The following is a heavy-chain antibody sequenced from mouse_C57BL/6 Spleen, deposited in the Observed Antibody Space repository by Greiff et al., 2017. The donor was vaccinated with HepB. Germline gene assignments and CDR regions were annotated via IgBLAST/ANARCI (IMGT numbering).Heavy chain of an antibody. J-gene: IGHJ1*03. Sequence: VQLKESGPELVKPGASVKIPCKASGYTFTDYNMDWVKQSHGKSLEWIGDINPNNGGTIYNQKFKGKATLTVDKSSRTAYMELRSLTSEDTAVYYCARSEYFDVWGTGTTVTVSS. CDR1: GYTFTDYN. CDR3: ARSEYFDV. CDR2: INPNNGGT. V-gene: IGHV1-18*01.